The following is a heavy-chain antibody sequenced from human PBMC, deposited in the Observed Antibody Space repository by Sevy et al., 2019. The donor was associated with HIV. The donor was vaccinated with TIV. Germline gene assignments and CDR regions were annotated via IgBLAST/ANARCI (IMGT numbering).Heavy chain of an antibody. J-gene: IGHJ4*02. CDR2: ISGSGATT. V-gene: IGHV3-23*01. CDR1: GFTFSTYA. D-gene: IGHD2-8*02. CDR3: ANVTGWWFPFDY. Sequence: GGSLRLSCATSGFTFSTYAMSWVRQAPGKGLEWVSGISGSGATTYCADSVKGRFTISRDNSKNPLYMLYLQMNSLRAEDTAIYYYANVTGWWFPFDYWGQGTLVTVSS.